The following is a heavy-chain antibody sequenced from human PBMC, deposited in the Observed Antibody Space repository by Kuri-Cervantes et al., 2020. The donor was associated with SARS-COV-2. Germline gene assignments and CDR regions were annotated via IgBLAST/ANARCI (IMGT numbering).Heavy chain of an antibody. CDR3: ARRLWSGYSFRYYHYMDV. V-gene: IGHV4-34*01. CDR2: INHSGST. J-gene: IGHJ6*03. CDR1: GGSFSGYY. Sequence: ESLKISCAVYGGSFSGYYWTWIRQPPGKGLEWIGEINHSGSTNYNPSLKSRVTISVDTPKNQISLKLSSVTAADTAVYYCARRLWSGYSFRYYHYMDVWGKGTTVTVSS. D-gene: IGHD3-3*01.